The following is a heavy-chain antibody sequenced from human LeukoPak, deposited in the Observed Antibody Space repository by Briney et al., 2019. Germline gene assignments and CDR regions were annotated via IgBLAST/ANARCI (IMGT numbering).Heavy chain of an antibody. J-gene: IGHJ4*02. D-gene: IGHD3-10*01. Sequence: SETLSLTCAVYGGSFSGYYWSWIRQPPGKGLEWIGEINHSGSTNYNPSLKSRVTISVDTSKNQFSLKLSSVTAADTAVYYCARQSPFTTVRGVIFDYWGQGTLVTVSS. CDR2: INHSGST. CDR3: ARQSPFTTVRGVIFDY. CDR1: GGSFSGYY. V-gene: IGHV4-34*01.